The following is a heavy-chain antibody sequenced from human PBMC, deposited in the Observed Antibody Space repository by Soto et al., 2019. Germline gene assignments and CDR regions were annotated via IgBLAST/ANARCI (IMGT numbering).Heavy chain of an antibody. V-gene: IGHV4-30-4*01. CDR3: ARGRDCTNGVCRRYYYYYMDV. CDR1: GGSISSGDYY. D-gene: IGHD2-8*01. J-gene: IGHJ6*03. CDR2: INHSGST. Sequence: PSETLSLTCTVSGGSISSGDYYWSWIRQPPGKGLEWIGEINHSGSTNYNPSLKSRVTISVDTSKKQFSLKLSSVTAADTAVYYCARGRDCTNGVCRRYYYYYMDVWGKGATVTVSS.